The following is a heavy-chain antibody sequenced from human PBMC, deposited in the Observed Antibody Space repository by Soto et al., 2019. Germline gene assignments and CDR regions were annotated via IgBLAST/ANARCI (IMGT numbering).Heavy chain of an antibody. V-gene: IGHV3-23*01. D-gene: IGHD6-19*01. CDR1: GFTFGSYA. CDR2: ISFGGGST. Sequence: SLRLSCAASGFTFGSYAMTWVRQAPGKGLEWVSAISFGGGSTYYADSVKGRFTISRDNSKNTLYLQMTSLRAEDTAIYYCATDSFRSGIAVAGNYWGQGTLVTVSS. CDR3: ATDSFRSGIAVAGNY. J-gene: IGHJ4*02.